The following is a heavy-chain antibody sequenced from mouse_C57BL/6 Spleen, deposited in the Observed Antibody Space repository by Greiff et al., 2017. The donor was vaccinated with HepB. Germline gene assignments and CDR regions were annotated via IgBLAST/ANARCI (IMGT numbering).Heavy chain of an antibody. CDR2: IYPGDGDT. D-gene: IGHD2-1*01. V-gene: IGHV1-82*01. J-gene: IGHJ4*01. CDR1: GYAFSSSW. Sequence: VQRVESGPELVKPGASVKISCKASGYAFSSSWMNWVKQRPGKGLEWIGRIYPGDGDTNYNGKFKGKATLTADKSSSTAYMQLSSLTSEDSAVYFCAREDGNYVESAMDYWGQGTSVTVSS. CDR3: AREDGNYVESAMDY.